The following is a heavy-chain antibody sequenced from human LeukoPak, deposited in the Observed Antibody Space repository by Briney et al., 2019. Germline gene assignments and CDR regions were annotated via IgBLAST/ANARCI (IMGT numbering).Heavy chain of an antibody. CDR1: GYAFISYG. CDR3: ARDRGIALFDP. Sequence: GASVKVSCKASGYAFISYGISWVRQAPGQGLERMGWISVYNSHTNYAQKVQGRVTMTTDTSTSTAYMELRSLRSDDTAVYYCARDRGIALFDPWGQGTLVTVSS. D-gene: IGHD6-13*01. J-gene: IGHJ5*02. V-gene: IGHV1-18*01. CDR2: ISVYNSHT.